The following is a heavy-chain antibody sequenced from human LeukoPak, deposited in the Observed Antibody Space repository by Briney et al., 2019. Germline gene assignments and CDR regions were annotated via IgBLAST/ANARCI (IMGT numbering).Heavy chain of an antibody. CDR1: GFTFATNY. V-gene: IGHV3-7*01. D-gene: IGHD3-16*01. Sequence: PGGSLRLSCALSGFTFATNYMSWVRPAPGKGVQWVANMNQDGSAKGYVDSVKGRFTISRDNARNSLYLQMSSLRPEDTAVYYCATYTHWVAGDVWGQGTTVTVSS. CDR3: ATYTHWVAGDV. CDR2: MNQDGSAK. J-gene: IGHJ6*02.